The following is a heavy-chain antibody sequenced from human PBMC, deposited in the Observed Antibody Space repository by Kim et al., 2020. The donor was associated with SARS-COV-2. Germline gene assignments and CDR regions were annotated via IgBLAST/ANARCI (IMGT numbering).Heavy chain of an antibody. D-gene: IGHD3-3*01. CDR2: IYPGDSDT. V-gene: IGHV5-51*01. CDR3: ARSQVVTIFGVVIRGGPDYYGMDV. J-gene: IGHJ6*02. Sequence: GESLKISCKGSGYSFTSYWIGWVRQMPGKGLEWMGIIYPGDSDTRYSPSFQGQVTISADKSISTAYLQWSSLKASDTDMYYCARSQVVTIFGVVIRGGPDYYGMDVWGQGTTVTVSS. CDR1: GYSFTSYW.